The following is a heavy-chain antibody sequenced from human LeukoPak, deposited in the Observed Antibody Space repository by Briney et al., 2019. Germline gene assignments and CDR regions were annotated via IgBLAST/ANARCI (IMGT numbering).Heavy chain of an antibody. CDR2: ISSSSTYI. CDR3: ASPDCGSTRCYGFDY. Sequence: GGSLRLSCAASGFTFSSYSMSWVRQAPGKGLDWDSSISSSSTYIYYADSVKGRFTISRDDAMNSLYLQMSSLRAEDTAVYYCASPDCGSTRCYGFDYWGQGTLVTVSS. J-gene: IGHJ4*02. D-gene: IGHD2-2*01. CDR1: GFTFSSYS. V-gene: IGHV3-21*01.